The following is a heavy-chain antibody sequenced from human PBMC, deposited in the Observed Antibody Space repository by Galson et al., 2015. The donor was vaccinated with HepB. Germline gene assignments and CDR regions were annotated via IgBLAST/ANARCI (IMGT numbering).Heavy chain of an antibody. J-gene: IGHJ4*02. V-gene: IGHV3-30*18. CDR1: GFTFSNYG. CDR2: ISSDGSNK. CDR3: AKDPYLDSALAGTMAGFDY. Sequence: SLRLSCAASGFTFSNYGMHWVRQAPGKGLEWVAVISSDGSNKYYADSVKGRFTISRDTSKNTLYLQMNNLRAEDTALYYCAKDPYLDSALAGTMAGFDYWGQGTLVTVSS. D-gene: IGHD6-19*01.